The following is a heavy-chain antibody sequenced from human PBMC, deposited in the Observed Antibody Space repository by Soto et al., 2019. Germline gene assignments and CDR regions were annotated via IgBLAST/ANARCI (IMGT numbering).Heavy chain of an antibody. CDR1: GFTFSNYA. V-gene: IGHV3-23*01. D-gene: IGHD2-2*01. CDR3: AKVVPAHYWYFDL. Sequence: EVQLLESGGGLVQPGGSLRLSCATSGFTFSNYAMNWVRQAPGKGLEWVSAISGSGGSTYDADSVKGRFTTSRDNSKNTLYLQMNSLRAEDTAVYYCAKVVPAHYWYFDLWGRGTLVTVSS. J-gene: IGHJ2*01. CDR2: ISGSGGST.